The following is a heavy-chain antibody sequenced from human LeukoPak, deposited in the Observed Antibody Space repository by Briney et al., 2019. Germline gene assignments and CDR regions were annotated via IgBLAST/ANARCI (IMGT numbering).Heavy chain of an antibody. V-gene: IGHV3-48*03. J-gene: IGHJ4*02. Sequence: GGSLRLSCAASGFTFSSYEMNWVRQAPGKGLEWVSYISSSGSTIYYADSVKGRFTISRDNAKKSLYLQMNSLRAEDTAVYYCARVTYGGLDYWGQGTLVTVSS. CDR2: ISSSGSTI. CDR3: ARVTYGGLDY. CDR1: GFTFSSYE. D-gene: IGHD4-17*01.